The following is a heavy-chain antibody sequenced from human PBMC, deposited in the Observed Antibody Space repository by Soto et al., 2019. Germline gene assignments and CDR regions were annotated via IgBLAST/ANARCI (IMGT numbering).Heavy chain of an antibody. J-gene: IGHJ6*01. V-gene: IGHV4-59*01. D-gene: IGHD6-25*01. CDR1: GGSISSYY. CDR3: ARVPSSSGWYHYYGMDV. Sequence: QVQLQESGPGLVKPSETLSLTCNVSGGSISSYYWSWIRQPPGKGLEWIVSIYSSGSTNYNPSLKSRVTVSVDRSKNQFSLKLSSVTAADTAVYYCARVPSSSGWYHYYGMDVW. CDR2: IYSSGST.